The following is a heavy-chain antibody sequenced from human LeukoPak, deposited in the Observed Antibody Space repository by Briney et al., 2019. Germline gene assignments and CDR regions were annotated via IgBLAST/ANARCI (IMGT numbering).Heavy chain of an antibody. CDR2: ISSPSTNI. Sequence: GGSLRLSCAASGFIFTSYSMNWVRQAPGKGLEWVSYISSPSTNIYYVDSVKGRFTISRDNAKNSPYLQMNNLRDEDTAVYYCARESYWGSAGKGFDCWGQGTLVTVSS. CDR3: ARESYWGSAGKGFDC. J-gene: IGHJ4*02. V-gene: IGHV3-48*02. CDR1: GFIFTSYS. D-gene: IGHD7-27*01.